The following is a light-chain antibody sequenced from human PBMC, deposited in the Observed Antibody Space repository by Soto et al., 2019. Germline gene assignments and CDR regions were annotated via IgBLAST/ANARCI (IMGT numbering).Light chain of an antibody. J-gene: IGLJ1*01. CDR3: SSPTSSSTLLYV. Sequence: QSVLTQPASVSGSPGQSITISCTGTSSDVGGYNYVSWYQQHPGKAPKLMIYDVSNRPSGVSNRFSGSKSGNTASLTISGLQAEDEADYYCSSPTSSSTLLYVFGTGTKVTVL. CDR2: DVS. CDR1: SSDVGGYNY. V-gene: IGLV2-14*01.